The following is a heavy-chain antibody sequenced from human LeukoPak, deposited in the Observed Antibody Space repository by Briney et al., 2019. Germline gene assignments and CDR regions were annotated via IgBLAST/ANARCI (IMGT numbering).Heavy chain of an antibody. CDR3: VREAGYCAPVCVKTNWFDP. J-gene: IGHJ5*02. Sequence: GGSLRLSCAASGFPFSSHAMSWVRQPPGKGLEWVAAISNGKTYYADFVRGRFAISRDDPTNTVYLHMNSLRDEDTALYHCVREAGYCAPVCVKTNWFDPWGQGTLVTVSS. D-gene: IGHD2-15*01. V-gene: IGHV3-23*01. CDR1: GFPFSSHA. CDR2: ISNGKT.